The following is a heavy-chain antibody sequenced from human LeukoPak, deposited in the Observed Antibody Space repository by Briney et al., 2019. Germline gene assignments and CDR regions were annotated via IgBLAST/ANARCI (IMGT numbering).Heavy chain of an antibody. CDR2: INHSGST. D-gene: IGHD6-19*01. J-gene: IGHJ3*02. CDR3: ARDPWQWLVLGAFDI. Sequence: SETLSLPCAVYGGSLSGYYWSWIRQPPGKGLEWMGEINHSGSTNYNPSLKSRVTISVDTSKNQFSLKLSSVTAADTAVYYCARDPWQWLVLGAFDIWGQGTMVTVSS. V-gene: IGHV4-34*01. CDR1: GGSLSGYY.